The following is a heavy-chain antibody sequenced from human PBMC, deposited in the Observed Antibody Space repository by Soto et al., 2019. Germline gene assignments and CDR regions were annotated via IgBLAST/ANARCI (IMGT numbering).Heavy chain of an antibody. Sequence: QVQLQESGPGLVKPSETLSLTCTVSGGSISSYYWSWIRQPPGKGLEWIGYIYYSGSTNYNPSLKSRVTISVDTSKNQFSLKLSSVTAADTAVYYCARRGWGSRHCYFDLWGRGTLVSVSS. CDR2: IYYSGST. J-gene: IGHJ2*01. CDR1: GGSISSYY. V-gene: IGHV4-59*08. D-gene: IGHD7-27*01. CDR3: ARRGWGSRHCYFDL.